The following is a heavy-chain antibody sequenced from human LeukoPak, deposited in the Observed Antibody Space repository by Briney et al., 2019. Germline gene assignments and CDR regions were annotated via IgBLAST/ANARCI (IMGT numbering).Heavy chain of an antibody. V-gene: IGHV1-8*01. CDR2: MNPKSGST. D-gene: IGHD4-17*01. J-gene: IGHJ5*02. CDR1: GYTFINYV. Sequence: GASVKVSCKASGYTFINYVINWVRQATGQGLEWMGWMNPKSGSTGYAQKFQGRVTMTRDTSISTAYMELSSLRSEDTAVYYCARGPRDYDESIRYTWFDPWGQGTLVTVSS. CDR3: ARGPRDYDESIRYTWFDP.